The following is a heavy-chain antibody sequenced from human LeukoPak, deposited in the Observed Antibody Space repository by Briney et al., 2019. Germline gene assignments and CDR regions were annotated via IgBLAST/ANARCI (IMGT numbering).Heavy chain of an antibody. CDR2: VSTYNENT. V-gene: IGHV1-18*01. J-gene: IGHJ4*02. Sequence: ASVKVSCKVSGDPFPSYGFSWVRQAPGQGLEWVGWVSTYNENTNYGQKFQDRVTMTTDTSTNTAYMELRSLRSDDTAVYFCASGLGAYVDWGQGTLITVSS. CDR1: GDPFPSYG. D-gene: IGHD3-16*01. CDR3: ASGLGAYVD.